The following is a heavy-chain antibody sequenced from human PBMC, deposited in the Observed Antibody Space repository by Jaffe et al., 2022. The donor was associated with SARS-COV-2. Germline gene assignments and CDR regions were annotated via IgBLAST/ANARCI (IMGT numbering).Heavy chain of an antibody. Sequence: EVQLVESGGGLVKPGGSLRLSCAASGFTFSSYSMNWVRQAPGKGLEWVSSISSSSSYIYYADSVKGRFTISRDNAKNSLYLQMNSLRAEDTAVYYCAPHDYGGNSWAGYGGQGTLVTVSS. D-gene: IGHD4-17*01. J-gene: IGHJ4*02. CDR3: APHDYGGNSWAGY. V-gene: IGHV3-21*01. CDR2: ISSSSSYI. CDR1: GFTFSSYS.